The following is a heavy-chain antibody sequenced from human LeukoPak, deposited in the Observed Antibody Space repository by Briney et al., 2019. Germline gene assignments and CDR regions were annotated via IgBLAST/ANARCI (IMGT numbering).Heavy chain of an antibody. V-gene: IGHV3-53*01. J-gene: IGHJ6*03. CDR3: AKCILTGYYKGYMDV. Sequence: GGSLRLSCAASGFAVSSNYMSWVRQAPGKGLEWVSIIYSGGSTFYADSVKGRFTISRDNSKNSLYLQMNSLRAEDTAVYYCAKCILTGYYKGYMDVWGKGTTVTISS. CDR2: IYSGGST. D-gene: IGHD3-9*01. CDR1: GFAVSSNY.